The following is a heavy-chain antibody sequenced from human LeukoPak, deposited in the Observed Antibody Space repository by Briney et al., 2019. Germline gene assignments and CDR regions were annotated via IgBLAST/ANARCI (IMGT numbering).Heavy chain of an antibody. CDR2: ISYDGSNK. J-gene: IGHJ4*02. D-gene: IGHD1-7*01. CDR3: AKGTANWNYVFDY. CDR1: GFTFSSYG. Sequence: GRSLRLSCAASGFTFSSYGMHWVRQAPGKGLEWVAVISYDGSNKYYADSVKGRFTFSRDNSKNTLYLQMNSLRAEDTAVYYCAKGTANWNYVFDYWGQGTLVTVSS. V-gene: IGHV3-30*18.